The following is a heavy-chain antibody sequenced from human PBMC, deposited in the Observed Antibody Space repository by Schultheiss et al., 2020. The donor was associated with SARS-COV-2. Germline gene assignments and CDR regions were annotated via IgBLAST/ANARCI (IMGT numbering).Heavy chain of an antibody. Sequence: GGSLRLSCAASGFTFSSYAMHWVRQAPGKGLEWVAVISYDGSNKYYADSVKGRFTISRDNSKNTLYLQMNSLRAEDTAVYYCARAAAYCGGDCHWFDPWGQGTLVTVSS. CDR2: ISYDGSNK. D-gene: IGHD2-21*01. CDR1: GFTFSSYA. J-gene: IGHJ5*02. V-gene: IGHV3-30-3*01. CDR3: ARAAAYCGGDCHWFDP.